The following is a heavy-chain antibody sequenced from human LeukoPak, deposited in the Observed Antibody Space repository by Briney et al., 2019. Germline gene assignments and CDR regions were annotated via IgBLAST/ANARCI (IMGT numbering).Heavy chain of an antibody. J-gene: IGHJ4*02. CDR3: ARGGTNYDFWSGYWYYFDY. CDR1: GGSISSHY. CDR2: IYYSGRT. D-gene: IGHD3-3*01. Sequence: PSETLSLTCSVSGGSISSHYWSWIRQPPGKGLEWMGYIYYSGRTSYNPSLKSRVTISVDTSKNQFSLKLSSVTAADTAVYYCARGGTNYDFWSGYWYYFDYWGQGTLVTVSS. V-gene: IGHV4-59*11.